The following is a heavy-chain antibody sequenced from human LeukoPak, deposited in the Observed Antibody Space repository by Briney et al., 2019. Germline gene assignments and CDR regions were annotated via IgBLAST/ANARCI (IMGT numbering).Heavy chain of an antibody. CDR3: ARGGFIVGANQYFQW. V-gene: IGHV3-74*01. CDR1: GFTFSSYE. D-gene: IGHD3-16*02. Sequence: GGSLRLSCAASGFTFSSYEMNWVRQAPGKGLVWVSRIDTDGSDRGYAESVKGRFTISRDNTKNTLYLQMDSLRVEDTAVYYCARGGFIVGANQYFQWWGQGTRVIVSS. CDR2: IDTDGSDR. J-gene: IGHJ4*02.